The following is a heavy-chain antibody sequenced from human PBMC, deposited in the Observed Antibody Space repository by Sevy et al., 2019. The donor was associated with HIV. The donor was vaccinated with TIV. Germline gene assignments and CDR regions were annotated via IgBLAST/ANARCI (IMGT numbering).Heavy chain of an antibody. D-gene: IGHD6-13*01. CDR3: ARARWGAAAGFDY. Sequence: GGSLRLSCAASGFTFSSYSMNWVRQAPGKGLEWVSSISSSSSKIYYADSVKGRFTISRDNAKNSLYLQMNSLRAEDTAVYYCARARWGAAAGFDYWGQGTLVTVSS. CDR2: ISSSSSKI. J-gene: IGHJ4*02. V-gene: IGHV3-21*01. CDR1: GFTFSSYS.